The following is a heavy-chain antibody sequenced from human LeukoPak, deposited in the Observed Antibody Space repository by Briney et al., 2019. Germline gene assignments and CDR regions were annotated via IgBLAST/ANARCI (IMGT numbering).Heavy chain of an antibody. D-gene: IGHD3-3*01. V-gene: IGHV1-24*01. CDR3: ATVGGLLRFLEWS. J-gene: IGHJ4*02. CDR2: FDPEDGET. CDR1: GFTFSSYG. Sequence: PGGSLRLSCAASGFTFSSYGMHWVRQAPGKGLEWMGGFDPEDGETIYAQKFQGRVTMTEDTSTDTAYMELSSLRSEDTAVYYCATVGGLLRFLEWSWGQGTLVTVSS.